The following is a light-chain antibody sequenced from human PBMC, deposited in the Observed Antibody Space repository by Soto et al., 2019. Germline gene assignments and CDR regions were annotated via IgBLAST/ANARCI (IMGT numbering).Light chain of an antibody. J-gene: IGLJ1*01. CDR3: QSYDTSLSGYV. V-gene: IGLV1-40*01. CDR2: ANT. Sequence: QSVLTQPPSVSGAPGQRVTISCTGSGSNIGAGYDIHWYQQVPGTAPKPLIYANTNRASGVPDRFFGSKSGTSASLAITGLQAEDEADYYCQSYDTSLSGYVFGPGTKVTVL. CDR1: GSNIGAGYD.